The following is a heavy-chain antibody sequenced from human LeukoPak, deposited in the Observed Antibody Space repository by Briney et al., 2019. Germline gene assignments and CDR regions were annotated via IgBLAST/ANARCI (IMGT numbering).Heavy chain of an antibody. D-gene: IGHD1-26*01. J-gene: IGHJ4*02. CDR1: AFAFSSYA. Sequence: GGTLRLSCAASAFAFSSYAMSWVRQAPGKGLEWVSTISGSGGSAYYADSVKGRFTISRDNSKNTLYLQMNSLRAEDTAVYYCAKASGSPGDYWGQGTLVTVSS. CDR3: AKASGSPGDY. V-gene: IGHV3-23*01. CDR2: ISGSGGSA.